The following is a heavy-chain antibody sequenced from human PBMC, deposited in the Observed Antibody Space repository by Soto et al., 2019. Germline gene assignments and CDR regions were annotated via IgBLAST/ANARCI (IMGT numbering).Heavy chain of an antibody. J-gene: IGHJ4*02. D-gene: IGHD5-18*01. Sequence: SGPTLVNPTQTLTLTCTFSGFSLSTSGEGVGWIRQPPGKALEWLGIIYWDDDKRYSPSLKSRVTITKDTFKNQLVLTMTNMDPVDTATYYCAHLPWKQLWPRAPVVYWGQGTPVTVSS. V-gene: IGHV2-5*02. CDR2: IYWDDDK. CDR3: AHLPWKQLWPRAPVVY. CDR1: GFSLSTSGEG.